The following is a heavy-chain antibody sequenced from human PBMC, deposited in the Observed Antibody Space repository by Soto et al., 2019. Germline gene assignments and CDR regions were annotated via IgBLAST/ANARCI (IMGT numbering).Heavy chain of an antibody. Sequence: GTLSLTCAVYGGSFSGHYWSWIRQPPGKGLEWIGEINHSGSTTYNPSLKSRVAISVDTSKNQFSLKLNSVTAADTAVYYCARGPSRLLMGDSFAWGQGTLVTVSS. J-gene: IGHJ5*02. CDR1: GGSFSGHY. CDR2: INHSGST. CDR3: ARGPSRLLMGDSFA. D-gene: IGHD2-8*01. V-gene: IGHV4-34*01.